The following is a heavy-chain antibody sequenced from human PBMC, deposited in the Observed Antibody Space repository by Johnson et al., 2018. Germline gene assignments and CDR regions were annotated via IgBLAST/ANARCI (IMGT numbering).Heavy chain of an antibody. D-gene: IGHD3-9*01. CDR2: MNPNSGNT. J-gene: IGHJ4*02. CDR3: VRGDYDILTGKITRFDS. CDR1: GYSLTNYD. V-gene: IGHV1-8*01. Sequence: VQLVESGAEVKKPGASVKVSCKASGYSLTNYDINWVRQATGQVLEWMGWMNPNSGNTGYAQKFQGRVTMTRNTSISNAYMELSSLRSEDTAVYYCVRGDYDILTGKITRFDSWGQGTLVTVSS.